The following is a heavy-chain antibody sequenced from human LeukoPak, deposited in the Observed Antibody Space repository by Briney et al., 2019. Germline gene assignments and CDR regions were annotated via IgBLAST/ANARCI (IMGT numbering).Heavy chain of an antibody. CDR1: GFTFSSYS. CDR3: ARLLAYYDFWSGYLDY. V-gene: IGHV3-21*01. J-gene: IGHJ4*02. D-gene: IGHD3-3*01. CDR2: ISSSSSYI. Sequence: PGGSLRLSCAASGFTFSSYSMNWVRQAPGKRLEWVSSISSSSSYIYYAGSVKGRFTISRDNAKNSLYLQMNSLRAEDTAVYYCARLLAYYDFWSGYLDYWGQGPLVSVSS.